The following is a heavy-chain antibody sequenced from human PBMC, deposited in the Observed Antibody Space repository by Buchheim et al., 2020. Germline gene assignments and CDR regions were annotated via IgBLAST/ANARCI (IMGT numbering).Heavy chain of an antibody. Sequence: QVQLVESGGGVVQPGRSLRLSCAASGFTFSSYGMHWVRQAPGKGLEWVAVIWYDGSNKYYADSVKGRFTISRDNSKNTLYLQMNSLRAEDTAVYYCARGTGQFTVTTLGYWGQGTL. CDR3: ARGTGQFTVTTLGY. J-gene: IGHJ4*02. V-gene: IGHV3-33*01. CDR2: IWYDGSNK. CDR1: GFTFSSYG. D-gene: IGHD4-17*01.